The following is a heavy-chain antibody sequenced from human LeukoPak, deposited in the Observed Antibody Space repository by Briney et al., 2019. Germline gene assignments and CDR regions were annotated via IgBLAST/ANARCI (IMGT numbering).Heavy chain of an antibody. V-gene: IGHV1-18*01. D-gene: IGHD3-10*01. CDR3: ARDSWEYYYGSGSSGVAFDI. Sequence: GASVKVSCKASGYTFTSYGISWVRQAPGQGLEWMGWISAYNGNTNCAQKLQGRVTMTTDTSTSTAYMELRSLRSDDTAVYYCARDSWEYYYGSGSSGVAFDIWGQGTMVTVSS. CDR2: ISAYNGNT. CDR1: GYTFTSYG. J-gene: IGHJ3*02.